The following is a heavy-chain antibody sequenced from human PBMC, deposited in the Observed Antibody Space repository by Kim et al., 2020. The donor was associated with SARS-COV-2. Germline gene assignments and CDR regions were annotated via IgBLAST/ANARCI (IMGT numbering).Heavy chain of an antibody. V-gene: IGHV3-23*01. Sequence: KGRFTISRDNSKNTLYLQMNSLRAEDTAVYYCAKVKGRFEGWELLGAFDIWGQGTMVTVSS. D-gene: IGHD1-26*01. J-gene: IGHJ3*02. CDR3: AKVKGRFEGWELLGAFDI.